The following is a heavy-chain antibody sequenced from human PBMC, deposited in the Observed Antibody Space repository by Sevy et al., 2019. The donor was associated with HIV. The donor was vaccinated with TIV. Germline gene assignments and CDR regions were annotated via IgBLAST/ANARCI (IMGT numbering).Heavy chain of an antibody. CDR1: GFTFSSYA. J-gene: IGHJ4*02. V-gene: IGHV3-30-3*01. CDR2: ISNDGTNK. Sequence: GGSLRLSCAASGFTFSSYAMHWVRQAPGKGLEWVALISNDGTNKYADSVKSRYTISRDNSKNTLYLQMNSLRAEDTAVYYWAGVRVGRYCTDGVCYSYFDYWGQGTLVTVSS. CDR3: AGVRVGRYCTDGVCYSYFDY. D-gene: IGHD2-8*01.